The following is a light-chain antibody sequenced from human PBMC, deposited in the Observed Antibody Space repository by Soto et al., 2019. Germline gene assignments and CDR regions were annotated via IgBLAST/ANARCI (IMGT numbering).Light chain of an antibody. CDR1: QGINTY. V-gene: IGKV1-16*02. J-gene: IGKJ4*01. CDR3: QQYQAYPLT. Sequence: DIPMTQSPSSLSASVGDRVTITCRASQGINTYLAWFQQKPGEAPKSLIYAASSLQSGVPAKFSGGGSGTDFTLTISSLQAEDFATYYCQQYQAYPLTFGGGTKVEI. CDR2: AAS.